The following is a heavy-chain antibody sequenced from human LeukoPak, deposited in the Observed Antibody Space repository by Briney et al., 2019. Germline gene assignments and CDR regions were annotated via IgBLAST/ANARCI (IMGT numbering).Heavy chain of an antibody. CDR1: GFTFSSYS. Sequence: GGSLRLSCAASGFTFSSYSMNWVRQAPGKGLEWVSSISSSSYIYYADSVKGRFTISRDNAKNSLYLQMNSLRAEDTAVYYCARDRAVGATGDAFDIWGQGTMVTVSS. CDR2: ISSSSYI. J-gene: IGHJ3*02. CDR3: ARDRAVGATGDAFDI. V-gene: IGHV3-21*01. D-gene: IGHD1-26*01.